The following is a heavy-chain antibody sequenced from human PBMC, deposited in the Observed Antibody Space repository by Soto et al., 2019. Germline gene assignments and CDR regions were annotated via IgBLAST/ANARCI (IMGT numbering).Heavy chain of an antibody. CDR2: INSEGSST. V-gene: IGHV3-74*01. D-gene: IGHD3-10*01. CDR1: GFTFSSYW. Sequence: EVQLVESGGGLVQPGGSLRLSCAASGFTFSSYWMHWVRQAPGKGLVWVSRINSEGSSTSYADSVKGRFTISRDNAKNTLYLEVNSLRAEDTAVYDCAREGLVGGQKNDYGGQGTLVTVSS. J-gene: IGHJ4*02. CDR3: AREGLVGGQKNDY.